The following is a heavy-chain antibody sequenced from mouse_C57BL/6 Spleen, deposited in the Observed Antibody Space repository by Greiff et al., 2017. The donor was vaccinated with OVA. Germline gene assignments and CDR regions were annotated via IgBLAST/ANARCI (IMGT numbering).Heavy chain of an antibody. V-gene: IGHV1-50*01. J-gene: IGHJ4*01. CDR1: GYTFTSYW. CDR3: ARNSNYGGGSYAMDY. D-gene: IGHD2-5*01. Sequence: QVQLNQPGAELVKPGASVKLSCKASGYTFTSYWMQWVKQRPGQGLEWIGEIDPSDSYTNYNQKFKGKATLTVDTSSSTAYMQLSSLTSEDSAVYYCARNSNYGGGSYAMDYWGQGTSVTVSS. CDR2: IDPSDSYT.